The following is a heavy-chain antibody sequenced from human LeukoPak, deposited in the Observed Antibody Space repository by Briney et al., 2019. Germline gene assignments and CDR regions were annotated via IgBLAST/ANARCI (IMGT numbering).Heavy chain of an antibody. CDR1: GYSISSGYY. J-gene: IGHJ4*02. CDR3: ARVVYRSGWPIFDY. D-gene: IGHD6-19*01. V-gene: IGHV4-38-2*02. CDR2: IYHSGST. Sequence: SETLSLTCTVSGYSISSGYYWGWIRQPPGKGLEWIGSIYHSGSTYYNPSLKSRVTISVDTSKNQFSLKLSSVTAADTAVYYCARVVYRSGWPIFDYWGQGTPVTVSS.